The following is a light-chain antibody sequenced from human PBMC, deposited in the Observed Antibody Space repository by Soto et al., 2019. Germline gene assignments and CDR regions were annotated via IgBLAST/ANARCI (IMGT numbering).Light chain of an antibody. CDR2: TAS. J-gene: IGKJ5*01. CDR3: QQLHSYPIT. CDR1: QGISSY. Sequence: DIQLTQSPSFLSASVGDRVTITCRASQGISSYLAWYQQKAGKAPKVLIYTASTLQSGVPSRFSGSGSGTEFTLTISSLQPEDFATYYCQQLHSYPITFGQGTRLEV. V-gene: IGKV1-9*01.